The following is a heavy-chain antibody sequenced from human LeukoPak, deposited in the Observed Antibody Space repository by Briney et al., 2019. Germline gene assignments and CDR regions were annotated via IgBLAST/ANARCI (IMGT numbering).Heavy chain of an antibody. Sequence: TTSETLSLTCVVSGGSISSDGYSWSWIRQPPGKGLEWIGYIYYSGSTNYNPSLKSRVTISVDTSKNQFSLKLSSVTAADTAVYYCARHETGTLGDKYYDFWSGYYQPDYYFDYWGQGTLVTVSS. V-gene: IGHV4-61*08. CDR3: ARHETGTLGDKYYDFWSGYYQPDYYFDY. CDR1: GGSISSDGYS. D-gene: IGHD3-3*01. CDR2: IYYSGST. J-gene: IGHJ4*02.